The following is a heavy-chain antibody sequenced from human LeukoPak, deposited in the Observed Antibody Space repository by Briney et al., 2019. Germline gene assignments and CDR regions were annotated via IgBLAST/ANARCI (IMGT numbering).Heavy chain of an antibody. V-gene: IGHV4-34*01. D-gene: IGHD3-3*01. J-gene: IGHJ6*02. Sequence: SEPLSLTCALYGVSFSGNYWSWIRPPPGKGLEWIGEIIHDRGTGRGPPTYNPSLLSRLTISLDTSNNEFYLHLNAVTAADTAVYYCAGGPREAYPGILGYSYYYYDMDVWGLGTTVTVSS. CDR2: IIHDRGTGRGPP. CDR3: AGGPREAYPGILGYSYYYYDMDV. CDR1: GVSFSGNY.